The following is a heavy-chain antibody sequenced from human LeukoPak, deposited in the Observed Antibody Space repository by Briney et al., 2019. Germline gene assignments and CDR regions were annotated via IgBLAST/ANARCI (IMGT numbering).Heavy chain of an antibody. J-gene: IGHJ4*02. D-gene: IGHD2-2*01. V-gene: IGHV3-23*01. CDR3: ANREVPAAFDY. CDR1: GFTYSCYV. Sequence: GGSLRLFCAASGFTYSCYVMRWVGQAPGKGLEWVSAICGSGGDPYYADFVEGRFTVSRDNSKNTLYLQMNSLRAEDTAVYYCANREVPAAFDYWGQGTLVTVSS. CDR2: ICGSGGDP.